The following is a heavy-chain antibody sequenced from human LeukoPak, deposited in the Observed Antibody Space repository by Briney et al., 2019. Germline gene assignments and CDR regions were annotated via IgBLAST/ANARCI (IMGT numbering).Heavy chain of an antibody. D-gene: IGHD3-16*02. J-gene: IGHJ4*02. CDR3: ARAPRYYFDY. CDR1: GGSFSGYY. Sequence: SETLSLTCAVYGGSFSGYYWSWIRQPPGKGLEWIGEINHSGSTNYNPSLKSRVTLSVDTSKNQFSLTLSSVTAADTAVYYCARAPRYYFDYWGQGTLVTVSS. CDR2: INHSGST. V-gene: IGHV4-34*01.